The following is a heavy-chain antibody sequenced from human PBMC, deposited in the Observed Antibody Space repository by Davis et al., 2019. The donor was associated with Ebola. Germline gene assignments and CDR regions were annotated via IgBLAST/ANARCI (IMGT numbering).Heavy chain of an antibody. D-gene: IGHD3-9*01. V-gene: IGHV3-21*01. CDR3: ARKGTSTITRKDFDY. CDR2: ISSSSSYI. CDR1: GFTFSSYS. J-gene: IGHJ4*02. Sequence: GESLKTSCAASGFTFSSYSMNWVRQAPGKGLEWVSSISSSSSYIYYADSVKGRFTISRDNAKNSLYLQMNSLRAEDTAVYYCARKGTSTITRKDFDYWGQGTLVTVSS.